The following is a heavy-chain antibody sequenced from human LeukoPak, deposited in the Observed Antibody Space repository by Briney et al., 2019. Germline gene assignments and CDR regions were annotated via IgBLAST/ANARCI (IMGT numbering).Heavy chain of an antibody. D-gene: IGHD1-1*01. CDR3: AKVRSGSANWALRIFDN. J-gene: IGHJ4*02. Sequence: GGSLRLSCAVSGFAFGSEAMSWVRQSPARGLEWVASISPGGGTTYYADYVKGRFTISKDNSNNTLYVHMNSLRAEDTAVYYCAKVRSGSANWALRIFDNWGQGTLVTVSS. V-gene: IGHV3-23*01. CDR1: GFAFGSEA. CDR2: ISPGGGTT.